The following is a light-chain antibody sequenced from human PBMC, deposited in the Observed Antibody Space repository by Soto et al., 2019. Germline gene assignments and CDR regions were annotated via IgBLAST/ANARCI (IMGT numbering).Light chain of an antibody. CDR2: AAS. Sequence: DIQMTQSPSSLSASVEDRVIITCRASQSISNHLNWYQQKPGKAPKLLIYAASSLQSGVPSRFSGSGSGTEFTLTISSLQPDDVATYYCQHYKSYWWTFGQGTKVDIK. J-gene: IGKJ1*01. CDR1: QSISNH. V-gene: IGKV1-17*01. CDR3: QHYKSYWWT.